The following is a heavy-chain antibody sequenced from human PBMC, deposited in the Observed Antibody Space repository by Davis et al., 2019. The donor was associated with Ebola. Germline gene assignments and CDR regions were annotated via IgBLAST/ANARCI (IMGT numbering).Heavy chain of an antibody. J-gene: IGHJ4*02. V-gene: IGHV3-23*01. CDR1: GFTFSSYA. CDR2: ISAIGGDT. D-gene: IGHD6-6*01. CDR3: ARDRYSSSGFDY. Sequence: GESLKISCAASGFTFSSYAMSWVRQAPGKGLEWVSRISAIGGDTYYADSVKGRFTISRDNSKNTLYLQMNSLRAEDTAVYYCARDRYSSSGFDYWGQGTLVTVSS.